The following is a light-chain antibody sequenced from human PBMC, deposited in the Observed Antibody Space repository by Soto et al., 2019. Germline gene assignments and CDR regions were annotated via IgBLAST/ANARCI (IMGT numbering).Light chain of an antibody. V-gene: IGKV1-39*01. J-gene: IGKJ1*01. CDR2: GAV. CDR3: QRDYNNIRT. Sequence: DIQMTQSPSSLSASVVDSVTITCRASQSIASYVNWYQQKPGKAPKLLILGAVILQSGVPSRFSGSGSGTDFTLTISSLQPEDFATYYCQRDYNNIRTFGQGTKVDNK. CDR1: QSIASY.